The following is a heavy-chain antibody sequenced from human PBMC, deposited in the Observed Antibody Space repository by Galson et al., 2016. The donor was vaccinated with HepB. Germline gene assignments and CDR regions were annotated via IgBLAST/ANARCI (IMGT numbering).Heavy chain of an antibody. CDR2: IYYSGST. CDR3: ARWQSGGDFIDY. D-gene: IGHD2-21*02. Sequence: ETLSLTCTVSGGSISSQLWTWIRQPPGTGLEWIGFIYYSGSTFYNPSLKSRVTISIDTSKNQFSLKLTSVTAADTAVYYCARWQSGGDFIDYWGQGTLVTVSS. J-gene: IGHJ4*02. CDR1: GGSISSQL. V-gene: IGHV4-59*11.